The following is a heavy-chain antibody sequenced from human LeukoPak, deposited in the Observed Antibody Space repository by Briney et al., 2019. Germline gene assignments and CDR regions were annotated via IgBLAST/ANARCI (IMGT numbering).Heavy chain of an antibody. V-gene: IGHV4-39*07. Sequence: SETLSLTCTVSGGSISSSSYYWGWIRQPPGKGLEWIGSIYYSGSTYYNPSLKSRVTISVDTSKNQFSLKLSSVTAADTAVYYCASRIVRGMYYYYYYMDVWGKGITVTISS. D-gene: IGHD3-10*01. CDR2: IYYSGST. J-gene: IGHJ6*03. CDR1: GGSISSSSYY. CDR3: ASRIVRGMYYYYYYMDV.